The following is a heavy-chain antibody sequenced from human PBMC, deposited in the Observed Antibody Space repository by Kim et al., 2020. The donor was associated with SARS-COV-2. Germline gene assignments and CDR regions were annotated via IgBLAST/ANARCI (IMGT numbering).Heavy chain of an antibody. D-gene: IGHD3-10*01. CDR3: VRDRRGGAFYI. V-gene: IGHV3-48*02. J-gene: IGHJ3*02. CDR2: ITKNSGTI. Sequence: GGSLRLSCATSGFTFSDYDMNWVRLATGKGLEWLSFITKNSGTIYYADSVKGRFTVSRDNAKNSLYLQMNSLRDEDTGVYYCVRDRRGGAFYIWGQGGM. CDR1: GFTFSDYD.